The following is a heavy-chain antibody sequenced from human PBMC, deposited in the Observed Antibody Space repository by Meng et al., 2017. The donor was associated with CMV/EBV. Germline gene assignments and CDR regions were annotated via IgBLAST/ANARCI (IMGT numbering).Heavy chain of an antibody. CDR2: ISYDGSNK. D-gene: IGHD6-13*01. V-gene: IGHV3-30-3*01. J-gene: IGHJ5*02. CDR3: ARGPSDCHSSSWCWFDP. Sequence: GESLKISCAASGFTFSSYAMHWVRQAPGKGLEWVAVISYDGSNKYYADSVKGRFTISRDNSKNTLYLQMNSLRAEDTAVYYCARGPSDCHSSSWCWFDPWGQGTLVTVSS. CDR1: GFTFSSYA.